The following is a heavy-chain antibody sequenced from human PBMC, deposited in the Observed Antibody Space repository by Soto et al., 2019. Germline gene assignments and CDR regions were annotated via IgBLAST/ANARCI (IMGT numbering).Heavy chain of an antibody. CDR3: ASIRDFWSGNVGDAFDI. CDR2: INPSGGST. V-gene: IGHV1-46*03. D-gene: IGHD3-3*01. J-gene: IGHJ3*02. CDR1: GYTFTSYY. Sequence: ASVKVSCKASGYTFTSYYMHWVRQAPGQGLEWMGIINPSGGSTSYAQKFQGRVTMTRDTSTSTVYMELSSLRSEDTAVYYCASIRDFWSGNVGDAFDIWGQGTMVTVSS.